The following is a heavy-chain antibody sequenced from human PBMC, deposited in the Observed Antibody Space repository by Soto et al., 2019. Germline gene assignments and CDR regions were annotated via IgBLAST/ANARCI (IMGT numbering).Heavy chain of an antibody. V-gene: IGHV4-59*01. CDR1: GVSISSYF. CDR2: TYHRGST. D-gene: IGHD1-1*01. CDR3: ASENWYVFDH. Sequence: SETLSLTCSVSGVSISSYFWSWIRQAPGGGLEWIGYTYHRGSTNYSPSLKSRVAISLDTSENQFSLKVNSVTAADTALYYCASENWYVFDHWGQGTPVTVSS. J-gene: IGHJ4*02.